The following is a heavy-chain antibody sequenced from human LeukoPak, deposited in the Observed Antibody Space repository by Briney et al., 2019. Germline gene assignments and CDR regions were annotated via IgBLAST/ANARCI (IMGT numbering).Heavy chain of an antibody. V-gene: IGHV3-7*01. J-gene: IGHJ4*02. CDR1: GFTFSSYW. D-gene: IGHD3-3*01. CDR3: AYGVNTIFGVVIGPFDY. Sequence: GGSLRLSXAASGFTFSSYWMSWVRQAPGKGLEWVANIKQDGSEKYYVDSVKGRFTISRDNAKNSLYLQMNSLRAEDTAVYYCAYGVNTIFGVVIGPFDYWGQGTLVTVSS. CDR2: IKQDGSEK.